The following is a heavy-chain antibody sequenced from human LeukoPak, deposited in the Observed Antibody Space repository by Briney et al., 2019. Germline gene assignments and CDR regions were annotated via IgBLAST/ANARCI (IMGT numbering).Heavy chain of an antibody. J-gene: IGHJ5*02. CDR3: ARDASYYDILTGYYKEAPEGQGFDP. D-gene: IGHD3-9*01. CDR2: INPSGGST. Sequence: ASVKVSCKASGYTFTSYYLHWVRQAPGQGLEWVGIINPSGGSTSYAQQFQGRVTMTTDTSTSTAYMELRSLRSDDTAVYSCARDASYYDILTGYYKEAPEGQGFDPWGQGTLVTVSS. CDR1: GYTFTSYY. V-gene: IGHV1-46*01.